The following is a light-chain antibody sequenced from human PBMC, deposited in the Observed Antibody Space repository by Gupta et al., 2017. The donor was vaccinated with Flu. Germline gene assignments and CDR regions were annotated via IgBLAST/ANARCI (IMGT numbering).Light chain of an antibody. J-gene: IGLJ3*02. Sequence: NFLLTQPHSASGSPGKTVTISCTRRSGSIASNYVQWYQQRPGSSPTTVIFEDSQRPSGVPDRFSCSIDSSSNAASLTISGLETDDEADYYCQSYDSSPCWVLGGGTKLTVL. CDR2: EDS. CDR3: QSYDSSPCWV. CDR1: SGSIASNY. V-gene: IGLV6-57*01.